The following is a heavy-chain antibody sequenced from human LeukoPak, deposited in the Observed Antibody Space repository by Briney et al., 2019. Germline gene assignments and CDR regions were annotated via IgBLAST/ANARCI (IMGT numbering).Heavy chain of an antibody. V-gene: IGHV4-59*01. J-gene: IGHJ4*02. D-gene: IGHD5-12*01. CDR3: ARGGGYASPIGY. Sequence: KPSETLSLTCTLSGGSISTYYWSWIRQPPGKGLDWIGYIYHSGSTNYNPSLKSRVTISVDTSKNQFSLKLSSVTAADTAVYYCARGGGYASPIGYWGQGALVTVSS. CDR2: IYHSGST. CDR1: GGSISTYY.